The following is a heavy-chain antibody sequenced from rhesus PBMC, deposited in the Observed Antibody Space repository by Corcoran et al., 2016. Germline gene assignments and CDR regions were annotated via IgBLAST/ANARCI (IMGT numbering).Heavy chain of an antibody. J-gene: IGHJ4*01. CDR3: ARDYYY. V-gene: IGHV4-73*01. CDR1: GGSISGYY. Sequence: QVKLQQWGEGLVKPSETLSLTSAVYGGSISGYYWSWIRQPLGKGLGWIGKIVGNSASTNHNPSLKNRVTISKDTSTNQFSLKLRSVTAADTAVYYCARDYYYWGQGVLVTVSS. D-gene: IGHD3-9*01. CDR2: IVGNSAST.